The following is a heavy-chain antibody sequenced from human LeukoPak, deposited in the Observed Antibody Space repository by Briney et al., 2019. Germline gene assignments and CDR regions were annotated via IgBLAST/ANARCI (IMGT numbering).Heavy chain of an antibody. V-gene: IGHV4-4*08. CDR3: ARADVDTTMVTAGAFDI. D-gene: IGHD5-18*01. J-gene: IGHJ3*02. Sequence: SETLSLTCSVSGGSLSNYYWTWIRQPPGKGLEWIGYIYTSGSTNYNPSLKSRVTMSVDTSKNQFSLKLSSVTAADTAVYYCARADVDTTMVTAGAFDIWGQGTMVTVSS. CDR2: IYTSGST. CDR1: GGSLSNYY.